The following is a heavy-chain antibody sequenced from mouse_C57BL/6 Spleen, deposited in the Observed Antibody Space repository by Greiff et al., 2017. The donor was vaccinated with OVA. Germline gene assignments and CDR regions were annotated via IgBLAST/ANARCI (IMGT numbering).Heavy chain of an antibody. J-gene: IGHJ3*01. V-gene: IGHV1-82*01. CDR1: GYAFSSSW. CDR3: ARDYGSSYPAWFAY. Sequence: VKLVESGPELVKPGASVKISCKASGYAFSSSWMNWVKQRPGKGLEWIGRIYPGDGDTNYNGKFKGKATLTADKSSSTAYMQLSSLTSEDSAVYFCARDYGSSYPAWFAYWGQGTLVTVSA. D-gene: IGHD1-1*01. CDR2: IYPGDGDT.